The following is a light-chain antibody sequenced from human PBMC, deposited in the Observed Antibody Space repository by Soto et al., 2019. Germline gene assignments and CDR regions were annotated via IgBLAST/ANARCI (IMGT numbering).Light chain of an antibody. J-gene: IGLJ1*01. V-gene: IGLV2-8*01. CDR2: EVN. CDR3: SSYAGSSNV. CDR1: SSDVGGYNY. Sequence: QSVLTQPPSASGSPVQSVAISCTGTSSDVGGYNYVSWYQQHPGKAPKLMIYEVNKRPSGVPDRFSGSKSGNTASLTVSGLQAEDEADYYCSSYAGSSNVFVTGTKVTVL.